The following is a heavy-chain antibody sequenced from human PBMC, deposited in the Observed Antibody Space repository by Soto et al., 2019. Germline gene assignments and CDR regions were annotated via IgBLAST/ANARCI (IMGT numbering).Heavy chain of an antibody. D-gene: IGHD3-10*01. CDR1: GYTFTNYY. CDR2: IYPSGGST. V-gene: IGHV1-46*01. J-gene: IGHJ4*02. CDR3: ARDFSGPMDY. Sequence: ASVNVSCKASGYTFTNYYMHWVRQAPGQGLEWMGIIYPSGGSTRNAQKFQGRVTMTRDTSTSTVYMELSSLRSEDTAVYYCARDFSGPMDYWGRGTLVTFSS.